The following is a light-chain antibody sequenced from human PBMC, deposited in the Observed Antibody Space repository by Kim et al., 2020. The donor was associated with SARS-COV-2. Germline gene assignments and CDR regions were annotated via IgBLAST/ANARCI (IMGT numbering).Light chain of an antibody. CDR3: QQYKNWPYT. CDR2: GAF. CDR1: QSVSSN. Sequence: EIEMTQSPATLSVSPGERATLSCRASQSVSSNLAWYQQKPGQAPRLLIYGAFTRATGIPARFSGSGSGTEFTLTINSLQSEDFAVYYCQQYKNWPYTFGQGTKLEI. V-gene: IGKV3-15*01. J-gene: IGKJ2*01.